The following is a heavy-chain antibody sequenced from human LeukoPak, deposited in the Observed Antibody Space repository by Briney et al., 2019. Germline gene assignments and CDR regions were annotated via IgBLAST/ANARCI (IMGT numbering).Heavy chain of an antibody. V-gene: IGHV1-69*13. Sequence: ASVKVSCKASGYTFTSHDINWVRQATGQGLEWMGGIIPIFSTANYAQKFQGRVTITADESTSTAYMELSSLRSEDTAVYYCYGMDVWGQGTTVTVSS. CDR1: GYTFTSHD. J-gene: IGHJ6*02. CDR2: IIPIFSTA. CDR3: YGMDV.